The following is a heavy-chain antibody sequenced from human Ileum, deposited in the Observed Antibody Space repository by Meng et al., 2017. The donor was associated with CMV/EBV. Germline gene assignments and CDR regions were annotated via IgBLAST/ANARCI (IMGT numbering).Heavy chain of an antibody. J-gene: IGHJ4*02. CDR3: AKVSTFAYGPGSYFDY. Sequence: GESLKISCAASGFTFTTHAMDWVRQAPGRGLEWVAVISSDGSNTYYADSVKGRFTISRDNSKSTVFLQMNSLRVEDTAVYYCAKVSTFAYGPGSYFDYWGPGTLVTVSS. CDR1: GFTFTTHA. V-gene: IGHV3-30*04. CDR2: ISSDGSNT. D-gene: IGHD3-10*01.